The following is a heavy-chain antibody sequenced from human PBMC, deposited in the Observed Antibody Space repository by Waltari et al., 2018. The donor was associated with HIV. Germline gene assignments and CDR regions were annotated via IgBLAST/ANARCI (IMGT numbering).Heavy chain of an antibody. D-gene: IGHD1-26*01. V-gene: IGHV3-15*05. J-gene: IGHJ4*02. CDR1: GFTFRKAW. Sequence: EAQLVESGGGLVKRGGSLRLSCAASGFTFRKAWMNWVRQAPGKGLEWVGRIKNKTEGAKTEYAAPVKGRFIISRDDSKNTLYLQMSSLKSDDTAVYYCTAGQGAPSYWGRGTLVTVS. CDR3: TAGQGAPSY. CDR2: IKNKTEGAKT.